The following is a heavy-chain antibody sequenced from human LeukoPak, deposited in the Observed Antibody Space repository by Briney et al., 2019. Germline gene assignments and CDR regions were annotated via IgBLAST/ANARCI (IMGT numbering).Heavy chain of an antibody. Sequence: PGGSLRLSCAASGFTFSGYAMTWVRQAPGKGLEWVATISGPGSTTYYADSVKGRFTISRDNSQNTLYLQMNSLRAGDTAIYYCAKGLLTKTHGISWDPFDSWGQGTLVSVSS. V-gene: IGHV3-23*01. CDR2: ISGPGSTT. J-gene: IGHJ4*02. D-gene: IGHD6-13*01. CDR3: AKGLLTKTHGISWDPFDS. CDR1: GFTFSGYA.